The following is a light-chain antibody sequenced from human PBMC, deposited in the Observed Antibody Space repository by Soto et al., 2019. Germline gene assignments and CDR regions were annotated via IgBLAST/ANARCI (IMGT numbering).Light chain of an antibody. J-gene: IGKJ5*01. CDR3: QQRSNWMT. CDR2: GAS. CDR1: QSVSSY. V-gene: IGKV3-11*01. Sequence: EILLTQSPSTLSLSPGERATLSCRASQSVSSYLAWYQQKPGQAPRLIIYGASNRATGIPDRFSGSGSGTDFPLTISRLAPEDFAEYYCQQRSNWMTFGQGTRLEIK.